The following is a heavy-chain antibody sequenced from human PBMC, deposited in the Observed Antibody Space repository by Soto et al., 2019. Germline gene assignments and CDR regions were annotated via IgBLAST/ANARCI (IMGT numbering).Heavy chain of an antibody. CDR2: IIPIFGTA. Sequence: QVQLVQSGTEVKKPGSSVKVSFKASGGTFSSYAISWVRQAPGQGLEWMGGIIPIFGTANYAQKFQGRVTITADKSTSTAYMELSSLRSDDTAVYYCARGLGTIFGVVIRADYWGQGTLVTVSS. CDR3: ARGLGTIFGVVIRADY. D-gene: IGHD3-3*01. CDR1: GGTFSSYA. J-gene: IGHJ4*02. V-gene: IGHV1-69*06.